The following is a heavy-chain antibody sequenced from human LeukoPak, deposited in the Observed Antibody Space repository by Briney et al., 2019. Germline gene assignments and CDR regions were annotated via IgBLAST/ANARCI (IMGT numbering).Heavy chain of an antibody. D-gene: IGHD6-13*01. CDR1: GFTFDDYA. V-gene: IGHV3-9*01. Sequence: GGSLRLSCAASGFTFDDYAMHWVRQAPGKGLEWVSGISWNSGSIGYADSVKGRFTISRDNAKNSLYLQMNSLRAEDTAVYYCARDVGVAGYISSPTFDYWGQGTLVTVSS. J-gene: IGHJ4*02. CDR2: ISWNSGSI. CDR3: ARDVGVAGYISSPTFDY.